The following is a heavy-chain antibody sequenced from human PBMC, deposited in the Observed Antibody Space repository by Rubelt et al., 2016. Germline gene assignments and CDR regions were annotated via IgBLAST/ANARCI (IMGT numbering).Heavy chain of an antibody. CDR3: ARGGRYYGSGSYQRHNWFDP. D-gene: IGHD3-10*01. Sequence: QVQLQQWGAGLLKPSETLSLTCAVYGGSFSGYYWSWIRQPPGKGLEWIGEINHSGRTHYNPSLKRRVTMSVDTAKNHVSLKLGSATAAYTAVYYCARGGRYYGSGSYQRHNWFDPWGQGTLVTVSS. CDR1: GGSFSGYY. V-gene: IGHV4-34*01. J-gene: IGHJ5*02. CDR2: INHSGRT.